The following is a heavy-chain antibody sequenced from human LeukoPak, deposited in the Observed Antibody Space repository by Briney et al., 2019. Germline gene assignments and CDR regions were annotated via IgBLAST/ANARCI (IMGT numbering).Heavy chain of an antibody. V-gene: IGHV1-8*01. J-gene: IGHJ6*03. CDR2: MNPNGGNT. D-gene: IGHD3-16*01. CDR3: ARADSWGEFYYYYYYMDV. Sequence: ASVKVSCKASGYTFTSYDINWVRQATGQGLEWMGWMNPNGGNTGYAQKFQGRVTMTRNTSISTAYMELSSLRSEDTAVYYCARADSWGEFYYYYYYMDVWGKGTTVTVSS. CDR1: GYTFTSYD.